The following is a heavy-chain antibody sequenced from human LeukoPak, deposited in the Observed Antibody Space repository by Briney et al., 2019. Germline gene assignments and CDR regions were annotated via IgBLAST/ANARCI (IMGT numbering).Heavy chain of an antibody. Sequence: ASVTLPCKASGYTFTAYYLHWVRQAPGQGPEGMGWINPKSGGTKYAQKFQGRVTMTRDTSISTAYMDVTSLRSDDTAVYFCARGETEETGTRPDAFDIWGQGTMVTVSS. CDR3: ARGETEETGTRPDAFDI. J-gene: IGHJ3*02. CDR1: GYTFTAYY. D-gene: IGHD6-13*01. V-gene: IGHV1-2*02. CDR2: INPKSGGT.